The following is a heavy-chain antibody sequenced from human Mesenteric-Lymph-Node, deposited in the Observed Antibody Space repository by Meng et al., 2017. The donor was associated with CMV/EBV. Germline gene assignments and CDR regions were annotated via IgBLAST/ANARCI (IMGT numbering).Heavy chain of an antibody. J-gene: IGHJ3*01. CDR2: INPSGGST. V-gene: IGHV1-46*01. CDR3: ATLSPAGSFYTFDV. CDR1: GYTFTDYY. D-gene: IGHD2/OR15-2a*01. Sequence: ASVKVSCKASGYTFTDYYMHWVRQAPGQGLEWMGVINPSGGSTNYAQKFQGRVTVTRDTSTSTVYMELSSLRSEDTAVYYCATLSPAGSFYTFDVWGQGTMVTVSS.